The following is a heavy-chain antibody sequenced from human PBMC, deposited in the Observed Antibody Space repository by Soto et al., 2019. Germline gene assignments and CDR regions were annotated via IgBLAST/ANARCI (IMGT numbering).Heavy chain of an antibody. CDR3: ALGPITSIGPGKFPH. D-gene: IGHD3-22*01. V-gene: IGHV3-23*01. CDR2: ISGSGGST. Sequence: GGSLRLSCAASGFTFSNYAMSWVRQAPGSGLEWVSSISGSGGSTFYTNSVKGRFTISRDNSKNTLYLQMNSLRAEDTAVYYCALGPITSIGPGKFPHWGQGTLGTV. CDR1: GFTFSNYA. J-gene: IGHJ1*01.